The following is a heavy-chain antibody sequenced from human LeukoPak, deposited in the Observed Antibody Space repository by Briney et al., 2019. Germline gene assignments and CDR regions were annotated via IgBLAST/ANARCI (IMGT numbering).Heavy chain of an antibody. CDR3: TSPLNRSSGNDY. D-gene: IGHD6-6*01. Sequence: GGSLRLSCTASGLTFSDYAMTWFRQAPGKGLEWVGFIRSKHYGATTDYAASVQGRFTISRDDSKSIAYLQMNSLKTEDTAVYCATSPLNRSSGNDYWGQGTLVTVSS. J-gene: IGHJ4*02. CDR1: GLTFSDYA. CDR2: IRSKHYGATT. V-gene: IGHV3-49*03.